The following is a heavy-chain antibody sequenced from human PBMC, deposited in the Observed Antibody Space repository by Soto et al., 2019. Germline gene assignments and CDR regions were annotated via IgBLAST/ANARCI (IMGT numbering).Heavy chain of an antibody. J-gene: IGHJ6*02. V-gene: IGHV1-24*01. CDR2: FDPEDGET. CDR1: GYTLTELS. Sequence: ASVKVSCKVSGYTLTELSMHWVRQAPGKGLEWMGGFDPEDGETIYAQKFQGRVTMTEDTSTDTAYMELSSLRSEDTAVYYCATRGGSGSYSYYYYYYGMDGWAQRTTVTVSS. D-gene: IGHD3-10*01. CDR3: ATRGGSGSYSYYYYYYGMDG.